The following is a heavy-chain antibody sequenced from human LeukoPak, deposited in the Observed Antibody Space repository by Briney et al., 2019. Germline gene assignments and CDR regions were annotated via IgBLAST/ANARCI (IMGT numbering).Heavy chain of an antibody. J-gene: IGHJ6*03. CDR3: AREGITIFGVAYYYYYMDV. Sequence: PSETLSLTCTVSGGSISSYYWSWIRQPPGKGLEWIGYIYYSGSTNYNPSLKSRVTISVDTSKNQFSLKLSSVTAADTAVYYCAREGITIFGVAYYYYYMDVWGKGTTVTVSS. CDR1: GGSISSYY. D-gene: IGHD3-3*01. CDR2: IYYSGST. V-gene: IGHV4-59*12.